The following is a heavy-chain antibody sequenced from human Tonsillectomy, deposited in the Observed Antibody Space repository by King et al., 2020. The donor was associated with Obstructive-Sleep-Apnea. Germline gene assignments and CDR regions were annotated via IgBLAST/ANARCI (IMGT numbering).Heavy chain of an antibody. Sequence: QLVESGGGVVQPGRSLRLSCAASGFTFSSYGMHWVRQAPGKGLEWVAVIWYDGSNKYYADSVKGRFTISRDNSKNTLYLLMNSLRAEDTAVYYCARADYYGSGSYDWYFDLWGRGTLVTVSS. V-gene: IGHV3-33*01. CDR2: IWYDGSNK. CDR3: ARADYYGSGSYDWYFDL. D-gene: IGHD3-10*01. J-gene: IGHJ2*01. CDR1: GFTFSSYG.